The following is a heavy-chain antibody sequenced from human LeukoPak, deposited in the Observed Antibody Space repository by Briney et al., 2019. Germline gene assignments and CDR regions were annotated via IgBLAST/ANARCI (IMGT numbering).Heavy chain of an antibody. J-gene: IGHJ4*02. CDR2: ISGSGGST. V-gene: IGHV3-23*01. D-gene: IGHD5-18*01. CDR3: AKDPGWSYGYGY. Sequence: GGSLRLSCAASGFTFSSYAMSWVRQAPGKGLEWVSDISGSGGSTYYADSVKGRFTISRDNSKNTLYLQMNSLRAEYTAVYYCAKDPGWSYGYGYWGQGTLVTVSS. CDR1: GFTFSSYA.